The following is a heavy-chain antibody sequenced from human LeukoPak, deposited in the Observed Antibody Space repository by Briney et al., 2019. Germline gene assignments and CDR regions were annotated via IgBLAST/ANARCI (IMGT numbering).Heavy chain of an antibody. CDR2: ISGGGGST. J-gene: IGHJ6*02. D-gene: IGHD2-15*01. CDR3: ARHMTPEGTTPYFYGMDV. V-gene: IGHV3-23*01. CDR1: GFTCSSYS. Sequence: PGGSLRLSCAASGFTCSSYSMSWVRQAPGKGLEWVSGISGGGGSTYYADSVKGRFTISRDISKNTLYLQMNSLRADDTAVYFCARHMTPEGTTPYFYGMDVWGQGTTVTVSS.